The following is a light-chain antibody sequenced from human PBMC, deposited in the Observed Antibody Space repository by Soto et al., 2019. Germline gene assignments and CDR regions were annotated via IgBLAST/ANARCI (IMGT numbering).Light chain of an antibody. Sequence: EMVLTQSPGTLSLSPGERATLSCRASQSVSSTYLAWYQQKPGQAPRLLIYGALSRATGITDRFSGSGSGTDYTLTITRLEPEDFAVYYCQHYGSSPYTFGQGTKLEIK. CDR3: QHYGSSPYT. J-gene: IGKJ2*01. CDR1: QSVSSTY. CDR2: GAL. V-gene: IGKV3-20*01.